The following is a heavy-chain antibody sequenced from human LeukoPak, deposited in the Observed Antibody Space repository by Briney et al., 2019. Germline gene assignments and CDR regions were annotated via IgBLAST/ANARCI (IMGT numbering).Heavy chain of an antibody. CDR2: INHSGST. Sequence: SETLSLTCAVYGGSFSGYYWSWIRQPPGKGLEWIGEINHSGSTNYNPSLKSRVTISVDTSNNQSSLKLTSVTAADAAVYYCARGAPKEIQLWLRLRGVAFDIWGEGGMVTVSS. CDR1: GGSFSGYY. CDR3: ARGAPKEIQLWLRLRGVAFDI. J-gene: IGHJ3*02. D-gene: IGHD5-18*01. V-gene: IGHV4-34*01.